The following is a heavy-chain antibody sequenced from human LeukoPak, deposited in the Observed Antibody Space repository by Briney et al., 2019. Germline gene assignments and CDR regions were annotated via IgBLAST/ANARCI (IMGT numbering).Heavy chain of an antibody. CDR2: INHSGST. D-gene: IGHD2/OR15-2a*01. Sequence: SETLSLTCAVYGGSFSGYYWSWIRQPPGKGLEWIGEINHSGSTNYNPSLKSRVTISVDTSKNQFSLKLSSVTAADTAVYYCARGLQVNRGGFLAHDAFDIWGQGTMVTVSS. CDR1: GGSFSGYY. CDR3: ARGLQVNRGGFLAHDAFDI. V-gene: IGHV4-34*01. J-gene: IGHJ3*02.